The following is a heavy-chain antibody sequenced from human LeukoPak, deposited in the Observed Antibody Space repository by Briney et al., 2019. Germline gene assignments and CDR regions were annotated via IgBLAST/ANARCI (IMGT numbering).Heavy chain of an antibody. D-gene: IGHD1-1*01. CDR2: ISGGGST. V-gene: IGHV3-23*01. J-gene: IGHJ4*02. Sequence: PGDSLRLSCVASGFTFSSYAMSWVRQAPGKGLEWVSVISGGGSTYYADSMKGRFTISRDISKSTLNLRMDSLRAEDTAVYYCARAEVATAYFDYWGQGTLVTVSS. CDR1: GFTFSSYA. CDR3: ARAEVATAYFDY.